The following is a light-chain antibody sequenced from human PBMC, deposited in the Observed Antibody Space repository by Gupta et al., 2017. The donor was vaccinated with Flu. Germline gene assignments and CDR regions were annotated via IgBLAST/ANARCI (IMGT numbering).Light chain of an antibody. Sequence: SALTQPPSASGSPGQSVTISCTGTSSDLGRYTYVSWYQQYPGKAPKLIISEVTMRPSGVPDRFSGSKSGNTASLTVSGLQADDEADYYCSSYGGSDNVIFGGGTKLTIL. V-gene: IGLV2-8*01. J-gene: IGLJ2*01. CDR1: SSDLGRYTY. CDR2: EVT. CDR3: SSYGGSDNVI.